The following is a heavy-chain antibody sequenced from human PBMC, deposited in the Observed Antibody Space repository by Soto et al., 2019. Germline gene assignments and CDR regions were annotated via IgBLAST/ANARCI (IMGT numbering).Heavy chain of an antibody. CDR3: ARVHRIAAAYYYYYMDV. J-gene: IGHJ6*03. D-gene: IGHD6-6*01. CDR2: IWYDGSNK. Sequence: GGSLRLSCAASGFTFSSYGMHWVRQAPGKGLEWVAVIWYDGSNKYYADSVKGRFTISRDNSKNTLYLQMNSLRAEDTAVYYCARVHRIAAAYYYYYMDVWGKGTTVTVSS. CDR1: GFTFSSYG. V-gene: IGHV3-33*01.